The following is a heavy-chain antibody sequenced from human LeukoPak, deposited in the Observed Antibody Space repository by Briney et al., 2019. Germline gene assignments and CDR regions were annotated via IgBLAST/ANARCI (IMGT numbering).Heavy chain of an antibody. V-gene: IGHV3-30*18. D-gene: IGHD3-10*01. J-gene: IGHJ3*02. CDR1: EFTFSSYG. Sequence: GRSLRLSCAASEFTFSSYGMHWVRQAPGKGLEWVAVISYDGSNKYYADSVKGRFTISRDNSKNTLYLQMNSLRAEDTAVYYCAKGGSITSFDIWGQGTMVTVSS. CDR3: AKGGSITSFDI. CDR2: ISYDGSNK.